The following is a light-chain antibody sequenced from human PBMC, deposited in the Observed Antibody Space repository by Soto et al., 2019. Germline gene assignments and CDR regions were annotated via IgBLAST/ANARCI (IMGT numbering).Light chain of an antibody. CDR1: SSDIGGYRY. CDR3: TSYTSDSSVI. CDR2: DVT. J-gene: IGLJ2*01. Sequence: QSALTQPASVSGSPGQSVTISCTGTSSDIGGYRYVSWYQQRPGKAPKLMIHDVTNRPSGGSDRFSGSKSGITASLTISGLQAEDEADYYCTSYTSDSSVIFGGGTKLTVL. V-gene: IGLV2-14*03.